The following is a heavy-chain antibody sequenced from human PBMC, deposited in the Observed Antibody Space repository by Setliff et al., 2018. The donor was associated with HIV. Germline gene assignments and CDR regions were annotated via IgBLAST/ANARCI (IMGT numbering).Heavy chain of an antibody. CDR2: INHSGST. Sequence: SETLSLTCAVYGGSFSGYYWSWIRQPPGKGLEWIGEINHSGSTNYNPSLKSRVTISVDTSKNQFSLKLSSVTAADAAVYYCASRVYYYGSSGYLREEGFDPWGQGTLVTVS. V-gene: IGHV4-34*01. CDR3: ASRVYYYGSSGYLREEGFDP. J-gene: IGHJ5*02. CDR1: GGSFSGYY. D-gene: IGHD3-22*01.